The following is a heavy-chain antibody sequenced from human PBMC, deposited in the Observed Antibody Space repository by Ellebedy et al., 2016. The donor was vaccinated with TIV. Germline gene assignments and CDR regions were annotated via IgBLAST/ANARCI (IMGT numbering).Heavy chain of an antibody. J-gene: IGHJ4*02. CDR3: ALSDDSSGYGLY. CDR2: IYYSGST. CDR1: GGSVSSGSYY. Sequence: MPSETLSLTCTVSGGSVSSGSYYWSWIRQPPGKGLEWIGYIYYSGSTNYNPSLKSRVTMSVDTSKNQFSLKLSSVTAADTAVYYCALSDDSSGYGLYWGQGTLVTVSS. D-gene: IGHD3-22*01. V-gene: IGHV4-61*01.